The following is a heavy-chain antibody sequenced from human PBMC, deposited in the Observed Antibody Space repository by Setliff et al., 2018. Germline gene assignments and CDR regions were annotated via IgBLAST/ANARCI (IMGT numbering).Heavy chain of an antibody. CDR1: GYTFISYA. CDR2: INPASGNT. J-gene: IGHJ6*03. V-gene: IGHV1-3*03. Sequence: ASVKVSCKASGYTFISYALHWVRQAPGQRLQWMGWINPASGNTRFSPQLKDRVTITRDTSASTAYMELRSLRLEDMAVYYCATGGIAAVEGYYFYMDVWGGGTTVTVSS. CDR3: ATGGIAAVEGYYFYMDV. D-gene: IGHD6-13*01.